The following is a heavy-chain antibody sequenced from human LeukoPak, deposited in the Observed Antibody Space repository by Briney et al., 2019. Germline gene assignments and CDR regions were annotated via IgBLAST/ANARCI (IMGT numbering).Heavy chain of an antibody. V-gene: IGHV4-61*01. Sequence: SETLSLTCTVSGGSVSSGSYYWSWIRQPPGKGLEWIGFVYYTGSTNYNPSLKSRVTMSVYTSNSQFSLKLSSVTAADTAVYYCARAPYFDNLPGYYERPGFFDYWGHGILVTVSS. CDR2: VYYTGST. J-gene: IGHJ4*01. CDR3: ARAPYFDNLPGYYERPGFFDY. CDR1: GGSVSSGSYY. D-gene: IGHD3-9*01.